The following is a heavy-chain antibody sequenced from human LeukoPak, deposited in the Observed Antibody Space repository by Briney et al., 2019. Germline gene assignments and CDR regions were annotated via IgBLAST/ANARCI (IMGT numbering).Heavy chain of an antibody. Sequence: GASVKVSCRTSGYTFINYQIHWVRQAPDQGLGWMGRINSNSGATVFAQKFQGRVTMTRDTSINTVYMELSSLEFDDTAVYYCTRTWWTEACGSSSCFTPDFDYWGQGTPVTVSS. V-gene: IGHV1-2*06. CDR1: GYTFINYQ. D-gene: IGHD2-2*02. CDR3: TRTWWTEACGSSSCFTPDFDY. CDR2: INSNSGAT. J-gene: IGHJ4*02.